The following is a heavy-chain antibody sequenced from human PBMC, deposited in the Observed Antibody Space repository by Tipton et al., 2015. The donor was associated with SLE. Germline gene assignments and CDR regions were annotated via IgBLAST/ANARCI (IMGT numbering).Heavy chain of an antibody. CDR3: ASTADYYDSSAQGAFDI. CDR2: IYYSGST. J-gene: IGHJ3*02. V-gene: IGHV4-59*07. D-gene: IGHD3-22*01. Sequence: TLSLTCTVSGGSISSYYWSWIRQPPGKGLEWIGYIYYSGSTNYNPSLKSRVTISVDTSKNQFSLKLSSVTAADTAVYYCASTADYYDSSAQGAFDIGGQGTMVTVSS. CDR1: GGSISSYY.